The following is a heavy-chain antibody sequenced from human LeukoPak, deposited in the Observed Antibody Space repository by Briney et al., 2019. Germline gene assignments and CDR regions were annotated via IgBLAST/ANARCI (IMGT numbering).Heavy chain of an antibody. CDR3: ARVDILTGYYLFDY. CDR1: GGTFSSYA. CDR2: IIPIFGTA. D-gene: IGHD3-9*01. V-gene: IGHV1-69*13. J-gene: IGHJ4*02. Sequence: GASVKVSCKASGGTFSSYAISWVRQAPGQGLEWMGGIIPIFGTANYAQKFQGRVTITADESTSTAYMELSRLRSDDTAVYYCARVDILTGYYLFDYWGQGTLVTVSS.